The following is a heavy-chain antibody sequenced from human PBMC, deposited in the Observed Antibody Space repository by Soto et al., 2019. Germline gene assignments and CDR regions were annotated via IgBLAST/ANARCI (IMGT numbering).Heavy chain of an antibody. V-gene: IGHV4-4*07. D-gene: IGHD3-10*01. CDR2: IYTSGST. CDR1: GGSISSYY. Sequence: KASETLSLTCTVSGGSISSYYWSWIRQPAGKGLEWIGRIYTSGSTNYNPSLKSRVTMSVDTSKNQFSLKLSSVTAADTAVYYCARESLLTYYYGSGSYSDWFDPWGQGTLVTVSS. J-gene: IGHJ5*02. CDR3: ARESLLTYYYGSGSYSDWFDP.